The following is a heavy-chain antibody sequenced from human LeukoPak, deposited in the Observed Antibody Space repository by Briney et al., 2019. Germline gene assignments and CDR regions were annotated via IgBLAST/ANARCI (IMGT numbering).Heavy chain of an antibody. V-gene: IGHV4-34*01. CDR1: GGSFSGFH. CDR3: ARVGPVRLERHEDY. CDR2: VSHSGST. D-gene: IGHD1-1*01. J-gene: IGHJ4*02. Sequence: SETLSLTCAVYGGSFSGFHWTWFRQPPGKGLEWIGEVSHSGSTNFNPSLKSRVTISVDTSKNQFSLDLTSVTAADTAVYYCARVGPVRLERHEDYWGQGALVTVSS.